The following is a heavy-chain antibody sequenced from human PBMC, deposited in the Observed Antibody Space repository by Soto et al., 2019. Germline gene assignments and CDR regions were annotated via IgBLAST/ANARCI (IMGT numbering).Heavy chain of an antibody. J-gene: IGHJ6*02. CDR1: GFTFSSYG. V-gene: IGHV3-30*18. Sequence: QVQLVESGGGVVQPGRSLRLSCAASGFTFSSYGMHWVRQAPGKGLEWVAVISYDGSNKYYADSVKGRFTISRDNSKNTLYLQMNSLRAEDTAVNYCAKDWAPRSPYYDSSGPHRVYYYYYGMDVWGQGTTVTVSS. D-gene: IGHD3-22*01. CDR2: ISYDGSNK. CDR3: AKDWAPRSPYYDSSGPHRVYYYYYGMDV.